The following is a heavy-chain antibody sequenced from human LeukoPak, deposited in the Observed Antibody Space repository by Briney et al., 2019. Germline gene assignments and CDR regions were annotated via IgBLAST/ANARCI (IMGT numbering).Heavy chain of an antibody. D-gene: IGHD3-3*01. CDR3: ARDRPYDFRSGYYTVFDY. J-gene: IGHJ4*02. CDR2: MYTSGST. V-gene: IGHV4-4*07. Sequence: AETLSLTCTVAGGAISSYYWSWVRQPDGKEVEWIGRMYTSGSTNYKPSLKRGVSISLDKSKKQCALRLSSVTAADTALYYCARDRPYDFRSGYYTVFDYWGQGTLVTVSS. CDR1: GGAISSYY.